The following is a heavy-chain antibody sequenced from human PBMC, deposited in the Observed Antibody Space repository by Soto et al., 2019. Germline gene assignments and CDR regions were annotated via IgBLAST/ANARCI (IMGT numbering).Heavy chain of an antibody. Sequence: EVQLVESGGGLVKPGGSLRLSCAASGFTFSSYSMNWVRQAPGKGLEWVSFISSSSSYIYYADSVKGRFTISRDNAKNSLYLQMNSLRAEDTAVYYCARDLLNVWGSYRYDYWGQGTLVTVSS. V-gene: IGHV3-21*01. CDR3: ARDLLNVWGSYRYDY. CDR1: GFTFSSYS. CDR2: ISSSSSYI. D-gene: IGHD3-16*02. J-gene: IGHJ4*02.